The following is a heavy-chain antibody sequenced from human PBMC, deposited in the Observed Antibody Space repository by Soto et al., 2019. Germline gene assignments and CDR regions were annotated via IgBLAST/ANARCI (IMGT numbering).Heavy chain of an antibody. Sequence: PGESLKISCKGSGYSFTSYWIGWVRQMPGKGLEWMGIIYPGDSDTRYSPSFQGQVTISADKSISTAYLQWSSLKASDTAMYYCARQSLGDYVHYYFDYWGQGTLVTVSS. J-gene: IGHJ4*02. CDR1: GYSFTSYW. CDR3: ARQSLGDYVHYYFDY. V-gene: IGHV5-51*01. CDR2: IYPGDSDT. D-gene: IGHD4-17*01.